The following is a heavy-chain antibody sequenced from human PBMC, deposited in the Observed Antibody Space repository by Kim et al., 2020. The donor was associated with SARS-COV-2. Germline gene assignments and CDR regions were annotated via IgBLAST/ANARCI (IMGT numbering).Heavy chain of an antibody. Sequence: SETLSLTCTVSGSSVTTYYWSWIRQPPGKGLEWIGLFFYTGSINYNPSLKSRVTISGDTSKNQFSLKLSSVTAADTPVYYWATHGSSYEYFLDYWGQGTLVTVSS. CDR2: FFYTGSI. V-gene: IGHV4-59*02. J-gene: IGHJ4*02. D-gene: IGHD6-13*01. CDR1: GSSVTTYY. CDR3: ATHGSSYEYFLDY.